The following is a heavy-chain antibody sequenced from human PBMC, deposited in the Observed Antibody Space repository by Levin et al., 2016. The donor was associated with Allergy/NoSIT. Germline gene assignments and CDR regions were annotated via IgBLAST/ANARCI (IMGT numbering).Heavy chain of an antibody. V-gene: IGHV5-51*01. J-gene: IGHJ5*02. CDR3: ARQDISIVRGLNMGPGAWLDP. Sequence: VRQMPGKGLEWMGVIYPGDSDTKYSPSFQGQVTISADKSVSTAYLQWSSLKASDTAMYFCARQDISIVRGLNMGPGAWLDPWGQGTLVTVSS. CDR2: IYPGDSDT. D-gene: IGHD3-10*01.